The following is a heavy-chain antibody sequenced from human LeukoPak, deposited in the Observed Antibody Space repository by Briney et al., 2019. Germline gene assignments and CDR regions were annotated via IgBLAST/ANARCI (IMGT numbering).Heavy chain of an antibody. CDR1: GVTFSCNC. CDR2: IQYDGNNK. Sequence: GGSLRLSCAASGVTFSCNCMHWVRQAPGKGLEWVALIQYDGNNKYYTDSVKGRFTISRDNSKNTLYLQMNSLRPEETPVYYCAKGPMTTYFQTWDPGKLVTVSS. V-gene: IGHV3-30*02. D-gene: IGHD4-11*01. CDR3: AKGPMTTYFQT. J-gene: IGHJ1*01.